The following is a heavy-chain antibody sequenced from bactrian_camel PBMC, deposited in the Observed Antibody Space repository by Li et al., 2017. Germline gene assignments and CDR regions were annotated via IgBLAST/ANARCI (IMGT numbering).Heavy chain of an antibody. D-gene: IGHD7*01. CDR1: GYC. CDR3: AVDRPIRLVAPIITFRKIQNCGDTDDLY. J-gene: IGHJ4*01. V-gene: IGHV3S1*01. CDR2: IDTGDGST. Sequence: VQLVESGGGSVQAGGTLTLSCRATGYCMAWFRQAPGKEREGVAAIDTGDGSTYYLNSVEGRFTISRDNGENAVRLRMSALSPRDTAVYFCAVDRPIRLVAPIITFRKIQNCGDTDDLYWGQGTQVTVS.